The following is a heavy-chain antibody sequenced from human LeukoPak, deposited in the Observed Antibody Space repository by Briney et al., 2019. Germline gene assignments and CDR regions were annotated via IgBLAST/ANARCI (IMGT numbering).Heavy chain of an antibody. CDR2: INPNSGGT. D-gene: IGHD3-9*01. Sequence: ASVNVSCKASGYTFTGYYMHWVRQAPGQGLEWMGWINPNSGGTNYAQKFQGWVTMTTDTSTSTAYMELRSLRSDDTAVYYCARMYYDILTGYYPFDYWGQGTLVTVSS. J-gene: IGHJ4*02. V-gene: IGHV1-2*04. CDR3: ARMYYDILTGYYPFDY. CDR1: GYTFTGYY.